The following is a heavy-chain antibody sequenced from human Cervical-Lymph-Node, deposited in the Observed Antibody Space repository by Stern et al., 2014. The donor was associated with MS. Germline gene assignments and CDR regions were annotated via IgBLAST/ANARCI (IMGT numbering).Heavy chain of an antibody. Sequence: EVQLEESGGGLVQPGRSLRLSCAASGFTFDDYAMHWVRQAPGKGLEWVSGISWNSGSIGYADSVKGRFTISRDNAKNSLYLQMNSLRAEDTALYYCAKDGRSSGWYVVYWGQGTLVTVSS. D-gene: IGHD6-19*01. J-gene: IGHJ4*02. CDR2: ISWNSGSI. CDR1: GFTFDDYA. V-gene: IGHV3-9*01. CDR3: AKDGRSSGWYVVY.